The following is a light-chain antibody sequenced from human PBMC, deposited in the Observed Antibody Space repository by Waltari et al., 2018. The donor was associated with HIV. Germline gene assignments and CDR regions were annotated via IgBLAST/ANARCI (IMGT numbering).Light chain of an antibody. CDR2: STN. CDR3: VLYMGSGIWV. CDR1: SGSVSTSYH. J-gene: IGLJ3*02. V-gene: IGLV8-61*01. Sequence: QTVVTQEPSFSVSPGGTVTLTCGLNSGSVSTSYHHSWYQQTPGQAPRTLIHSTNTRSPGVPDRFSGSILGNKAALTITGAQADDESDYYCVLYMGSGIWVFGGGTKVTVL.